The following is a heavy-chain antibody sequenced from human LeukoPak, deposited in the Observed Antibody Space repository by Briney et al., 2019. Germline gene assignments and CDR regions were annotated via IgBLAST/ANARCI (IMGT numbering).Heavy chain of an antibody. CDR2: IHATGST. CDR1: GGPITNSY. J-gene: IGHJ3*02. Sequence: PSETLSLTCTVSGGPITNSYWSWIRHSAGTGMEWIERIHATGSTDYSPSLKSRVSMSLDMPTKQFSLTLSAVTAADTATYYCARILDRDIWGQGTLVTVSP. CDR3: ARILDRDI. V-gene: IGHV4-4*07. D-gene: IGHD3-22*01.